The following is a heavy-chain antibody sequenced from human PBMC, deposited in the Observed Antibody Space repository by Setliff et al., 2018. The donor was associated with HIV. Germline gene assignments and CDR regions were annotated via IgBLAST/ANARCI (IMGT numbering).Heavy chain of an antibody. CDR2: IYTGGST. V-gene: IGHV4-31*03. Sequence: TLSLTCTVSGGSISSGGYYWSWIRQHPGKGLEWIGYIYTGGSTNYNPSLKSRVTISVDTSKSQFSLKLNSVTAADTAVYYCARELGASPHDVFDIWGQGTMVTVSS. CDR1: GGSISSGGYY. D-gene: IGHD3-16*01. J-gene: IGHJ3*02. CDR3: ARELGASPHDVFDI.